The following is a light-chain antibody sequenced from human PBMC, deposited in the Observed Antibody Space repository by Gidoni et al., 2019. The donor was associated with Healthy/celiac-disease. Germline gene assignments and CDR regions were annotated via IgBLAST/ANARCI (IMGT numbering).Light chain of an antibody. CDR1: QGISSY. CDR2: AAS. J-gene: IGKJ4*01. V-gene: IGKV1-8*01. Sequence: AIRMTQSPSSLSASTGDRVTITCRASQGISSYLAWYQQKPGQAPKLLIYAASTLQSGVPSRFSGSGSGTDFTLTISCLQSEDFATYYCQQYYSYSLTFGGGTKVEIK. CDR3: QQYYSYSLT.